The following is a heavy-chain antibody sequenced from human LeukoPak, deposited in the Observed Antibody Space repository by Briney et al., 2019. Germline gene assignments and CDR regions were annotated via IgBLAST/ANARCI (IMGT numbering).Heavy chain of an antibody. Sequence: SETLSLTCAVYGGSFSGYYWSWIRQPPGKGLEWIGEINHSGSTNYNPSLKSRVTISVDTSKNQFSLKLSSVTAADTAVYYCARGLGFRYSYYYYGMDAWGQGTTVTVSS. CDR1: GGSFSGYY. D-gene: IGHD4-11*01. CDR2: INHSGST. J-gene: IGHJ6*02. CDR3: ARGLGFRYSYYYYGMDA. V-gene: IGHV4-34*01.